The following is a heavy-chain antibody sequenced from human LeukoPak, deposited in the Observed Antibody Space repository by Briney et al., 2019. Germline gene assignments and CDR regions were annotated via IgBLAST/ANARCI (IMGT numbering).Heavy chain of an antibody. D-gene: IGHD4-17*01. CDR3: ARITTVTHWYFDL. J-gene: IGHJ2*01. CDR1: GYSISSGYY. V-gene: IGHV4-38-2*02. CDR2: IYHSGST. Sequence: SETLSLTCTVSGYSISSGYYWGWIRQPPGKGLEWIGSIYHSGSTYYNPSLKSRVTISVDTSKNQFSLKLSSVTAADTAVYYCARITTVTHWYFDLWGRGTLVTVSS.